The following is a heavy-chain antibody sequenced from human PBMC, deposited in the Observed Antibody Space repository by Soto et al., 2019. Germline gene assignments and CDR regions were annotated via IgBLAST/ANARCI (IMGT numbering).Heavy chain of an antibody. CDR1: GFTFSIYS. J-gene: IGHJ3*02. CDR3: AIAKVGATSVHVFGI. CDR2: IMPGSSHI. Sequence: EVQLVESGGGLVQPGGSLRLTCAASGFTFSIYSMNWVRQAPGKGLEWVSYIMPGSSHIFYADSVKGRFTISRDNAKNSLYLQMNSLSAEDTALYYSAIAKVGATSVHVFGIWGQGTMVTVSS. V-gene: IGHV3-48*01. D-gene: IGHD1-26*01.